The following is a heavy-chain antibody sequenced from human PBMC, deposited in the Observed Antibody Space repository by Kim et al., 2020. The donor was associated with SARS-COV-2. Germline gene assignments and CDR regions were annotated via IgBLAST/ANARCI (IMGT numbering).Heavy chain of an antibody. CDR2: IYTSGST. Sequence: SETLSLTCTVSGGSISSYYWSWIRQPAGKGLEWIGRIYTSGSTNYNPSLKSRVTMSVDTSKNQFSLKLSSVTAADTAVYYCARDPGEARSGWAFDYWGQGTLVTVSS. V-gene: IGHV4-4*07. CDR3: ARDPGEARSGWAFDY. J-gene: IGHJ4*02. D-gene: IGHD6-19*01. CDR1: GGSISSYY.